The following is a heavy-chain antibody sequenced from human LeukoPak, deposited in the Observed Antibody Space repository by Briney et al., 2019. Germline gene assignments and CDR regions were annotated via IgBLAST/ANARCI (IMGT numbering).Heavy chain of an antibody. J-gene: IGHJ4*02. CDR1: GFTFSSYA. CDR3: AKAYTYYYDSSGYYFDY. V-gene: IGHV3-23*01. Sequence: GGSLRLSCAASGFTFSSYAMSWVRQAPGKGLEWVSAISGSGGSTYYADSVKGRFTISRDNSKNTLYPQMNSLRAEDTAVYYCAKAYTYYYDSSGYYFDYWGQGTLVTVSS. D-gene: IGHD3-22*01. CDR2: ISGSGGST.